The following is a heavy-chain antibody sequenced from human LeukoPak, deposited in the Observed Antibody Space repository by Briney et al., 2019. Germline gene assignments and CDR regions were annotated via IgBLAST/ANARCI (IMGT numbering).Heavy chain of an antibody. CDR1: GFTFSSYW. Sequence: GGSLRLSCAASGFTFSSYWMSWVRQAPGKGLEGVAVISYDGSNKYYADSVKGRFTISRDNSKNTLYLQMNSLRAEDTAVYYCARSGSSGYSFDYWGQGTLVTVSS. CDR2: ISYDGSNK. J-gene: IGHJ4*02. D-gene: IGHD3-22*01. CDR3: ARSGSSGYSFDY. V-gene: IGHV3-30*03.